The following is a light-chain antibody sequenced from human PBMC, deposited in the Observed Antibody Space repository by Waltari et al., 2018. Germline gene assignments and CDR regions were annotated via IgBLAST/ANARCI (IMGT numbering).Light chain of an antibody. CDR3: CSYAGSYTYV. CDR2: DVT. V-gene: IGLV2-11*01. J-gene: IGLJ1*01. CDR1: SSDIAAYDY. Sequence: QSALTQPRSVSGSPGQSVTISCTGTSSDIAAYDYVSWYQQHPGKPPKRIIYDVTDRPSGVPDRFSGSKSGNTASLTISGLQAEDEADYYCCSYAGSYTYVFGTGTKVTVL.